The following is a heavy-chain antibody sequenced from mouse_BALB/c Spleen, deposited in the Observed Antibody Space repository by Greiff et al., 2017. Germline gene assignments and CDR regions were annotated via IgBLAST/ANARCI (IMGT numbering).Heavy chain of an antibody. J-gene: IGHJ4*01. Sequence: EVQLVESGPSLVKPSQTLSLTCSVTGDSITSGYWNWIRKFPGNKLEYMGYISYSGSTYYNPSLKSRISITRDTSKNQYYLQLNSVTTEDTATYYCARGGWLPYAMDYWGQGTSVTVSS. V-gene: IGHV3-8*02. D-gene: IGHD2-3*01. CDR1: GDSITSGY. CDR2: ISYSGST. CDR3: ARGGWLPYAMDY.